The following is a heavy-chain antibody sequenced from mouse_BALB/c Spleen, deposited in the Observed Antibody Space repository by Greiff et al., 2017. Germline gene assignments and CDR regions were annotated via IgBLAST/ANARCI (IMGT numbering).Heavy chain of an antibody. J-gene: IGHJ4*01. CDR3: ARVTTVVATRAMDY. CDR2: ISNLAYSI. D-gene: IGHD1-1*01. V-gene: IGHV5-15*02. CDR1: GFTFSDYG. Sequence: EVKLMESGGGLVQPGGSRKLSCAASGFTFSDYGMAWVRQAPGKGPEWVAFISNLAYSIYYADTVTGRFTISRENAKNTLYLEMSSLRSEDTAMYYCARVTTVVATRAMDYWGQGTSVTVSS.